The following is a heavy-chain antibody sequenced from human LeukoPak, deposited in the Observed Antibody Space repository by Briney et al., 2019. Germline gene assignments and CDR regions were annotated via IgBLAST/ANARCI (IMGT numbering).Heavy chain of an antibody. D-gene: IGHD5-12*01. Sequence: ASVKVSCKASAYTFTGYYMHWVRQAPGQGLEWMGWINPNSGGTKYAQKFQGRVTMTRDTSISTAYMEVSRLRSDDTAVYYRARAQTHSGHDHHFDFWGQGTLVTVSS. J-gene: IGHJ4*02. CDR1: AYTFTGYY. CDR3: ARAQTHSGHDHHFDF. CDR2: INPNSGGT. V-gene: IGHV1-2*02.